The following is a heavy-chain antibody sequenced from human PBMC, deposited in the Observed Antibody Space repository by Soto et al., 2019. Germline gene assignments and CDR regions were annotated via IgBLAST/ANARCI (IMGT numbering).Heavy chain of an antibody. D-gene: IGHD3-3*01. CDR3: ARGLQEYYDFWSGYHHHYFDY. Sequence: SVKVSCKASGGTFSSYAISWVRQAPGQGLEWMGGIIPIFGTANYAQKFQGRVTITADKSTSTAYMELSSLRSEDTAVYYCARGLQEYYDFWSGYHHHYFDYWGHGTLVTVSS. CDR1: GGTFSSYA. CDR2: IIPIFGTA. J-gene: IGHJ4*01. V-gene: IGHV1-69*06.